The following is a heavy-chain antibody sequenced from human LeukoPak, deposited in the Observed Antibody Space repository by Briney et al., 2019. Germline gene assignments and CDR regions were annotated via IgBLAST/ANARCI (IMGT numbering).Heavy chain of an antibody. D-gene: IGHD2-2*01. CDR3: ARDLGYCSTASCYAWFDP. J-gene: IGHJ5*02. CDR2: IYYSGNS. Sequence: SETLSLTCAVYGGSFSGYYWSWIRQPPGKGLEWIGYIYYSGNSNYNPSLNSRVTISVDTSKNQFSLRLSSVTAADTAIYYCARDLGYCSTASCYAWFDPWGQGTLVTVSS. V-gene: IGHV4-59*01. CDR1: GGSFSGYY.